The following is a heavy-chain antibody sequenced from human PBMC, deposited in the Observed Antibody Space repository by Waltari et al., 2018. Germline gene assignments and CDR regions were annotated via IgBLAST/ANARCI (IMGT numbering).Heavy chain of an antibody. D-gene: IGHD3-3*01. CDR3: AGEWLLYRRRDY. CDR1: DFTLIRIG. CDR2: IMQAGSGK. Sequence: QLVEPGGVWFTLGGSVDTYVEASDFTLIRIGMDWAHRAPGGGRGWVANIMQAGSGKTDGESGKDRVTSSTENAKSSLYLQMNSLRAEDTAVYYCAGEWLLYRRRDYWGQGTLVTVSS. V-gene: IGHV3-7*01. J-gene: IGHJ4*02.